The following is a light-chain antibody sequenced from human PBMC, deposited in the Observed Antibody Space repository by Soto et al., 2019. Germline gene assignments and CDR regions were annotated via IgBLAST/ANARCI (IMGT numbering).Light chain of an antibody. CDR1: QSISIW. CDR3: QQYNSDST. CDR2: KAS. J-gene: IGKJ1*01. V-gene: IGKV1-5*03. Sequence: DIQMTQSPSTLSASVGDRVTITCRASQSISIWLAWYQQKPGKAPKLLIYKASSLESGVPPRFSGSGSGTEFTLTINSLQPDDFATYYCQQYNSDSTFGQGTKVEIK.